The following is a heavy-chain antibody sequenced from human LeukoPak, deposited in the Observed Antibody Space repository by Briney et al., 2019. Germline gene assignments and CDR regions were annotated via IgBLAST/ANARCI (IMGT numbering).Heavy chain of an antibody. Sequence: ETPSLTCTVSGGSIRSGAHYWGWISQPPGTGLEWIWYIYYSGSTNYNSSLKSRVTISVDTSKNQFSLKLSSVTAADTAVYYCCSRLGSYYFDYWGQGTLVTVSS. CDR3: CSRLGSYYFDY. D-gene: IGHD3-10*01. J-gene: IGHJ4*02. CDR2: IYYSGST. CDR1: GGSIRSGAHY. V-gene: IGHV4-61*08.